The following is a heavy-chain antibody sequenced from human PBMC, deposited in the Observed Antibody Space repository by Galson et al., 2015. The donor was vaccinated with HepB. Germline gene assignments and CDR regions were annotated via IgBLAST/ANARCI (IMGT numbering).Heavy chain of an antibody. CDR2: ISYDGNNE. V-gene: IGHV3-30-3*01. Sequence: SLRLSCAASGFIFSSYGLHWVRQAPGKGLEWVSFISYDGNNESYVDSVKGRFSISRDNSKNTANLQMNSLRPEDTAVHYCARDQSANDFWSGYLWLDPWGQGTLVTVSS. D-gene: IGHD3-3*01. CDR1: GFIFSSYG. J-gene: IGHJ5*02. CDR3: ARDQSANDFWSGYLWLDP.